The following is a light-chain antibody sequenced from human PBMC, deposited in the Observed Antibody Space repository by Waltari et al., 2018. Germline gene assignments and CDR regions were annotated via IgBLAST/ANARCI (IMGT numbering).Light chain of an antibody. Sequence: IVLTQSPGTLSLSPGERATLSCRASQSVRSSYLAWYQQKPGQAPRLLIYGASSRATGMPDRFSGSGSGTDFTLTISRLEPEDFAVYYCQQYGSSPRTFGQGTKVEIK. CDR2: GAS. CDR3: QQYGSSPRT. J-gene: IGKJ1*01. V-gene: IGKV3-20*01. CDR1: QSVRSSY.